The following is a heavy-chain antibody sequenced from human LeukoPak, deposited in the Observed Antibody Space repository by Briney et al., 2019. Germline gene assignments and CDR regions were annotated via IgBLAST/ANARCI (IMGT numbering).Heavy chain of an antibody. CDR1: GGSVSNYY. J-gene: IGHJ4*02. Sequence: SETLSHTCTVSGGSVSNYYWSWIRQSPGKGLEWIGYIYYTETSYNPSLKSRVTISADTSKNQFSLKLYSVTAADTAVYYCATRKLGNDYWGQGTLVTVSS. CDR2: IYYTET. CDR3: ATRKLGNDY. D-gene: IGHD7-27*01. V-gene: IGHV4-59*02.